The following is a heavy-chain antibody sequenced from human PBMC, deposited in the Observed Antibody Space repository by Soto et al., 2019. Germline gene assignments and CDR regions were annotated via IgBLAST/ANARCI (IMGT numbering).Heavy chain of an antibody. CDR2: IYSGGST. CDR3: ARARSTAAGLFDY. CDR1: GFTLSSNY. J-gene: IGHJ4*02. Sequence: GGSLRLSCAASGFTLSSNYMTWVRQAPGKGLEWVSAIYSGGSTYYADSVKGRFTISRDNSKNTLYLQMNSLRAEDTAVYYCARARSTAAGLFDYLGLGTLVTVSS. D-gene: IGHD6-13*01. V-gene: IGHV3-53*01.